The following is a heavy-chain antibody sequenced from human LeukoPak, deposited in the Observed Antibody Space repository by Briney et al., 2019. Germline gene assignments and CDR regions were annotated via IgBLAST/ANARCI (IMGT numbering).Heavy chain of an antibody. CDR1: GYTLTELS. CDR2: FDPEDGET. V-gene: IGHV1-24*01. CDR3: ARLLGAEPGDYYYGMDV. J-gene: IGHJ6*02. Sequence: ASVTVSCTVSGYTLTELSMHWVRQAPGKGLEWMGGFDPEDGETIYAQKFQGRVTMTEDTSTDTAYMELSSLRSEDTAVYYCARLLGAEPGDYYYGMDVWGQGTTVTVSS. D-gene: IGHD3-16*01.